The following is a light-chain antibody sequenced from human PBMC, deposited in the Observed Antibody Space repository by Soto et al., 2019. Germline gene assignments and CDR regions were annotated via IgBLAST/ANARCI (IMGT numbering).Light chain of an antibody. Sequence: DIQMTQSPTSLSAYVGDRVTITCQASQDINNYLNWYQHKLGKAPKLLIYDASDLETGVSSRFSGSGSGTDFTVTISSLQPEDIATYYCQQYHNLTAFGQGTRLDIK. J-gene: IGKJ5*01. CDR2: DAS. CDR1: QDINNY. V-gene: IGKV1-33*01. CDR3: QQYHNLTA.